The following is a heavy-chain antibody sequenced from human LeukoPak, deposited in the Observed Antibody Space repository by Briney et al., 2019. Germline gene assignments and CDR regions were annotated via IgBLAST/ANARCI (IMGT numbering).Heavy chain of an antibody. V-gene: IGHV1-69*05. J-gene: IGHJ1*01. CDR2: IIPIFGTA. D-gene: IGHD3-10*01. CDR3: ARSRLGRLSHPKHSEYFQH. Sequence: GAPVKVSCKASGGTFSSYAISWVRQAPGQGLEWMGGIIPIFGTANYAQKFQGRVTITTDESTSTAYMELSSLRSEDTAVYYCARSRLGRLSHPKHSEYFQHWGQGTLVTVSS. CDR1: GGTFSSYA.